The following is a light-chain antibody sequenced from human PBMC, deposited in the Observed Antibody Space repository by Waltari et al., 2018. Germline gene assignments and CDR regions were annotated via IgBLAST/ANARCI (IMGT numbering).Light chain of an antibody. CDR2: AAF. CDR1: EAITSC. Sequence: DIQMTQSPSSVSASVGDRVTITCQASEAITSCITWYQQKPGKAPKLLIYAAFNLQTGVPSRFSGSGFGTSFTLTISSLQPEDFATYYCQHHDTFPLTFGQGTKVEIK. V-gene: IGKV1-12*01. J-gene: IGKJ4*01. CDR3: QHHDTFPLT.